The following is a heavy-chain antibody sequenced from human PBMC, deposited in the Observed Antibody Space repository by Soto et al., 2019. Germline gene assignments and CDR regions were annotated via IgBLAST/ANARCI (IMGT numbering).Heavy chain of an antibody. CDR2: INPNSGGT. Sequence: ASVKVSCKASGYTFTGYYMHLVRQAPGQGLEWMGWINPNSGGTNYGQKFQGWVTMTRDTSISTAYMELSRLRSDDTAVYYCARSVHGDYFFDYWGQGTLVTVSS. CDR3: ARSVHGDYFFDY. CDR1: GYTFTGYY. V-gene: IGHV1-2*04. J-gene: IGHJ4*02. D-gene: IGHD4-17*01.